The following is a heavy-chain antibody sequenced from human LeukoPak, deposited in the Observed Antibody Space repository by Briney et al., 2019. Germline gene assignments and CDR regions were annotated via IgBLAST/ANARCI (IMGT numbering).Heavy chain of an antibody. V-gene: IGHV3-49*04. CDR1: GFTFGDYA. Sequence: QPGRSLRLSCTASGFTFGDYALSWVRQAPGKGLEWVGFIRSNAYGRTTEYAASVQGRFTISRDNSNSIAYLQMNSLKTEDTAVYYCSRAQTEAGAKYYFDYWGQGTLVTVSS. CDR3: SRAQTEAGAKYYFDY. CDR2: IRSNAYGRTT. J-gene: IGHJ4*02.